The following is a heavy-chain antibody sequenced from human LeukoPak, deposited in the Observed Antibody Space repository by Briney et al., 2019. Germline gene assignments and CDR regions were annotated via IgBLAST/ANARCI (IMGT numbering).Heavy chain of an antibody. J-gene: IGHJ6*02. CDR2: INPSRGST. D-gene: IGHD6-6*01. Sequence: ASVKVSCKASGYTFTSYYMHWVRQAPGQGLEWMGIINPSRGSTSYAQKFQGRVTMTRDTSTSTVYMELSSLRSEDTAVYYCARDLGAARPSYYYYYGMDVWGQGTTVTVSS. V-gene: IGHV1-46*01. CDR1: GYTFTSYY. CDR3: ARDLGAARPSYYYYYGMDV.